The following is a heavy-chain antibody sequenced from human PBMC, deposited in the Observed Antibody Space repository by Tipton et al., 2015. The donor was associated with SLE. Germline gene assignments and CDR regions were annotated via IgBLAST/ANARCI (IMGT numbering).Heavy chain of an antibody. Sequence: TLSLTCTVSGGSISSYYWSWIRQPPGKGLEWIGYIYYSGSTNYNPSLKSRVIISVDTSKNQFSLKLSSVTAADTAVYYCARDLAARGGHYFDYWGQGTLVTVSS. D-gene: IGHD6-6*01. CDR1: GGSISSYY. CDR2: IYYSGST. J-gene: IGHJ4*02. V-gene: IGHV4-59*01. CDR3: ARDLAARGGHYFDY.